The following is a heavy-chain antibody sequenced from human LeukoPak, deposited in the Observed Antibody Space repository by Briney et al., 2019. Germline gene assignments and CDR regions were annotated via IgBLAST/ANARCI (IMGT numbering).Heavy chain of an antibody. V-gene: IGHV1-46*01. CDR3: ARLVTGSNPADF. J-gene: IGHJ4*02. CDR2: ISPSGDSP. CDR1: GFTLTQYY. Sequence: GASVKVSCKASGFTLTQYYLHWVRQAPGQGLEFVGMISPSGDSPNYAQKFQGRVTITRDMSTTTVYMELSNLRSEDTAVYFCARLVTGSNPADFWGQGTLVTVSS. D-gene: IGHD1-26*01.